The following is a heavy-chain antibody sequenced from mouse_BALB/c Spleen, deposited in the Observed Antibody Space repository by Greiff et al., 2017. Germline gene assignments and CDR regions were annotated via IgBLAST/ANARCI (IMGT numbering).Heavy chain of an antibody. CDR2: IDPYDGGT. CDR3: ARSGLFDD. J-gene: IGHJ2*01. V-gene: IGHV1S135*01. CDR1: GYSFTGYN. Sequence: VQLQQSGPELEKPGASVKISCKASGYSFTGYNMNWVKQSNGKSLEWIGNIDPYDGGTSYNQKFKGKATLTVDKSSSTAYMQLKSLTSEDSAVYYGARSGLFDDWGQGTTLTVSS.